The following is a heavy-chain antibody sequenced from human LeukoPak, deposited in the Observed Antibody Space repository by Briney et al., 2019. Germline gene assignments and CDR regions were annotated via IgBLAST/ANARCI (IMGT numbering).Heavy chain of an antibody. Sequence: GGSLRLSCAASGFTFSSYWMHWVRQAPGKGLVWVSRINSDGSSTSYADSVKGRFTISRDNAKNTLYLQMNSLRAEDTAVYYCARRSSGPLYYYYYYTDVWGKGTTVTVSS. J-gene: IGHJ6*03. V-gene: IGHV3-74*01. CDR3: ARRSSGPLYYYYYYTDV. CDR1: GFTFSSYW. D-gene: IGHD3-22*01. CDR2: INSDGSST.